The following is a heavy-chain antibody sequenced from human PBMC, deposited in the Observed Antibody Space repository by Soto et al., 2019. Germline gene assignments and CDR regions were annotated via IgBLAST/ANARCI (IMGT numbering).Heavy chain of an antibody. CDR2: VYYSGGT. V-gene: IGHV4-59*11. CDR1: GGSLTDHY. CDR3: ARGNDWKSSTFDI. D-gene: IGHD2-21*01. Sequence: QVQLQESGPGLVKPSETLSLTCTVAGGSLTDHYWNWFRQSPGKGLHWIGYVYYSGGTNYNPSLKSRVTMSVDTSTNQFSLNVRAVTAADTAVYYCARGNDWKSSTFDIWGQGTMVSVSS. J-gene: IGHJ3*02.